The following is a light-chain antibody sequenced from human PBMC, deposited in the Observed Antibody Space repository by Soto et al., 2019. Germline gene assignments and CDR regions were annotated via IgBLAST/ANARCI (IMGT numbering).Light chain of an antibody. Sequence: QSALTQPASVSGSPGQSITISCTGTSSVVGSYNLVSWYQQHPGKAPKLIIYEVTKRPSGVSNRFSGSKSGNTASLTISGLQADDEADYHCCSYAGSNTLVFGTGTKVTVL. J-gene: IGLJ1*01. CDR2: EVT. V-gene: IGLV2-23*02. CDR1: SSVVGSYNL. CDR3: CSYAGSNTLV.